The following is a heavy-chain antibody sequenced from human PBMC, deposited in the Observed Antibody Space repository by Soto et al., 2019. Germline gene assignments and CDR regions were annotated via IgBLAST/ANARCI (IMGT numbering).Heavy chain of an antibody. Sequence: QVQLQESGPGLVKPSGTLSLTCAVSGDSISRSYWWSWVRQLPGKGLGWIGEIYHSGSTIYNPSLQSRVTLSVDKYKHEFALKMSSVNDADTAVYYCTSKFGQLLAEAFDIWGQGTMVTVSS. J-gene: IGHJ3*02. V-gene: IGHV4-4*02. CDR2: IYHSGST. CDR1: GDSISRSYW. D-gene: IGHD3-10*01. CDR3: TSKFGQLLAEAFDI.